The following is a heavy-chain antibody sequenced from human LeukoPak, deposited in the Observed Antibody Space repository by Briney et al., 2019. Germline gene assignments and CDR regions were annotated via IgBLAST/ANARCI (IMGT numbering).Heavy chain of an antibody. D-gene: IGHD2-2*01. CDR2: IYYSGST. V-gene: IGHV4-59*01. CDR3: SGAPLGYCSSTSYDGSWFDP. Sequence: SETLCLSCTVSGVSISSYYWSWIRQPPGKGLEWVGYIYYSGSTNYYPALKSRVTIFLDKSTNKFSLQLSSMPAAEDAVYYCSGAPLGYCSSTSYDGSWFDPCGQGTLVTVSS. CDR1: GVSISSYY. J-gene: IGHJ5*02.